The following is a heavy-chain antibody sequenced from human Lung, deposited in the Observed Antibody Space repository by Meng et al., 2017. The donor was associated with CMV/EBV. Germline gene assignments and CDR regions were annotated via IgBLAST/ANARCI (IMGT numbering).Heavy chain of an antibody. D-gene: IGHD3-3*01. CDR2: IKEDGSEK. CDR1: GFTLSSYW. J-gene: IGHJ5*02. CDR3: ARDVAPHYDFWTDYFHSFFHP. Sequence: GESLKISCAASGFTLSSYWMSWVRQAPGKGLEWVANIKEDGSEKYYVDSVKGRFTISSDNAKNSLYVQMNSLRGEDTAVYYCARDVAPHYDFWTDYFHSFFHPWGQGXPVTVSS. V-gene: IGHV3-7*01.